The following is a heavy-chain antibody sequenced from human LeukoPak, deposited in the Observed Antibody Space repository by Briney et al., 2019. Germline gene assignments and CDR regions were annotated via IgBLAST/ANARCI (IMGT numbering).Heavy chain of an antibody. J-gene: IGHJ4*02. CDR3: AKAADYYDSSGYLFDY. CDR2: ISWNSGSI. CDR1: GFTFVDYA. V-gene: IGHV3-9*01. D-gene: IGHD3-22*01. Sequence: GGSLRLSCAASGFTFVDYAMHWVRQAPGKGLEWVSGISWNSGSIGYADSVKGRFTISRDNAKNSLYLQMNSLRVEDTALYYCAKAADYYDSSGYLFDYWGQGTLVTVSP.